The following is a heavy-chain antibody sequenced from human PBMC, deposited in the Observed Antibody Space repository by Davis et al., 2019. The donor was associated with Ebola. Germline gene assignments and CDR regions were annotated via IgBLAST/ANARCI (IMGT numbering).Heavy chain of an antibody. CDR3: ARGKIVVVVAATHYYYYGMDV. V-gene: IGHV4-34*01. D-gene: IGHD2-15*01. CDR2: INHGGST. CDR1: VGSFSDYY. J-gene: IGHJ6*02. Sequence: MPSETLSLTCAVYVGSFSDYYWSWIRQPPGKGLEWIGEINHGGSTNYNPSLKSRVTISVDTSKNQFSLKLSSVTAADTAVYYCARGKIVVVVAATHYYYYGMDVWGQGTTVTVSS.